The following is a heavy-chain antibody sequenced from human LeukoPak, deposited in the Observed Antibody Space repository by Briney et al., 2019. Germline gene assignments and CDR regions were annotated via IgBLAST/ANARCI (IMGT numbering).Heavy chain of an antibody. CDR2: ISSSGSTI. Sequence: GGSLRLSCAASGFTFNNYWMTWVRQAPGKGLEWVSYISSSGSTIYYADSVKGRFTISRDNAKNSLYLQMNSLRAEDTAVYYCARRYHYYYMDVWGKGTTVTISS. CDR3: ARRYHYYYMDV. CDR1: GFTFNNYW. J-gene: IGHJ6*03. V-gene: IGHV3-48*04.